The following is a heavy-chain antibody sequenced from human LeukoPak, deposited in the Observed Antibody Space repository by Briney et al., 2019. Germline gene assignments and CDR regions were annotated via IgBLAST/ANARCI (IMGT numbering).Heavy chain of an antibody. CDR2: INRSGST. CDR1: GGSFSGYY. D-gene: IGHD3-10*01. Sequence: SETLSLTCAVYGGSFSGYYWIWIRQPPGKGREWIGEINRSGSTTYNPSLKSRVTISLDTSKNQFSLKLSSVTAAATGVYYCASSLVRADMVRGIDYWGQGTLVTVSS. V-gene: IGHV4-34*01. J-gene: IGHJ4*02. CDR3: ASSLVRADMVRGIDY.